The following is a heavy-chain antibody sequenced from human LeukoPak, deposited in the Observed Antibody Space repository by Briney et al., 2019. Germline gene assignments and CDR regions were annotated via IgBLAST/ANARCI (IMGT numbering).Heavy chain of an antibody. CDR1: GFTLSCNY. CDR3: ARDTSRGYSPEGTFFI. V-gene: IGHV3-53*01. CDR2: IYSGGST. Sequence: GGSLRLSRALSGFTLSCNYMRWLRQAPGKGLEWVSVIYSGGSTYYADSVKGRFTISRDNSKNTLYLQMNSLRAEDTAVYYCARDTSRGYSPEGTFFICGQGTMVTVSS. D-gene: IGHD5-18*01. J-gene: IGHJ3*02.